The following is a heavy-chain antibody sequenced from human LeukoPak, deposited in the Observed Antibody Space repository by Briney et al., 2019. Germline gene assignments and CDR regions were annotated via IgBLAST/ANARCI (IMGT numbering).Heavy chain of an antibody. CDR2: FDPEDGET. D-gene: IGHD2/OR15-2a*01. Sequence: ASVKVSCKVSGYTLTELSMHWVRQAPGKGLEWMGGFDPEDGETIYAQKFQGRVTMTEDTSTDTAYMELSGLRSEDTAVYYCATTPIVDYGMDVRGQGTTVTVPS. CDR3: ATTPIVDYGMDV. CDR1: GYTLTELS. V-gene: IGHV1-24*01. J-gene: IGHJ6*02.